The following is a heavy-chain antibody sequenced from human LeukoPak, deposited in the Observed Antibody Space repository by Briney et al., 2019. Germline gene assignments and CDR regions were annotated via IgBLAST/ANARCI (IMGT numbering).Heavy chain of an antibody. CDR3: AKGSGSSGRDYFDY. CDR1: GFTFTTYA. Sequence: PGGSLRLSCAASGFTFTTYALSWVRQAPGKGLEWVSSISGSGGNTYYGDSAKGRFTVSRDNSKNTLYLQMSSLRAEDTALYYCAKGSGSSGRDYFDYWGQGTLVT. V-gene: IGHV3-23*01. J-gene: IGHJ4*02. D-gene: IGHD6-19*01. CDR2: ISGSGGNT.